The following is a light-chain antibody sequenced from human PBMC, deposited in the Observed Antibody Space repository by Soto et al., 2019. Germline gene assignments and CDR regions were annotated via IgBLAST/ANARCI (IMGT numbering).Light chain of an antibody. Sequence: EIVMTQSPATLSVSPGERATLSCRASQSVSSNLAWYQQKPGQGTRLLIYGASTRATGIPARFSGSGSGTEFTLTISSLLSEDSAVYYCQQYNNWPPWTFGQGTKVEIK. J-gene: IGKJ1*01. CDR1: QSVSSN. CDR3: QQYNNWPPWT. V-gene: IGKV3-15*01. CDR2: GAS.